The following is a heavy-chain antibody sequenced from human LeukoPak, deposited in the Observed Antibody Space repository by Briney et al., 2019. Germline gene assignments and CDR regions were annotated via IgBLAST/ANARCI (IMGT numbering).Heavy chain of an antibody. D-gene: IGHD4-23*01. CDR3: AREMSTVVTLFRGYYYYGMDV. V-gene: IGHV1-69*10. CDR1: GGIFSNYA. Sequence: AAVTVSCLASGGIFSNYAASWVREAPGYGPESLAGINAIVGIANYARKFQGRVTTTADISTSTVYMEMSRLRSEDMAVYYCAREMSTVVTLFRGYYYYGMDVWGQGTPVTVSS. CDR2: INAIVGIA. J-gene: IGHJ6*02.